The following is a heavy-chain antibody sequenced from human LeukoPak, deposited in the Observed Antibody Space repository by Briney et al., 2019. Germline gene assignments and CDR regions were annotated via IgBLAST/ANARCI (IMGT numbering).Heavy chain of an antibody. CDR1: GFTFSSYG. J-gene: IGHJ6*04. CDR3: ARTVAGPPTGYYGMDV. CDR2: IWYDGSNK. D-gene: IGHD6-19*01. Sequence: GGSLRLSCAASGFTFSSYGMHWVRQASGKGLEWVAVIWYDGSNKYYADSVKGRFTISGDNSKNTLYLQMNSLRAEDTAVYYCARTVAGPPTGYYGMDVWGKGTTVTVSS. V-gene: IGHV3-33*01.